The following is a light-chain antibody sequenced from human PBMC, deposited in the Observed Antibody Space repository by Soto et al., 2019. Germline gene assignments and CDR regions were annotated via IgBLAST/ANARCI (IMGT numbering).Light chain of an antibody. J-gene: IGKJ5*01. CDR2: GAS. Sequence: VVLPQSPGTLSLSPGERATLSCRPSQSVSSSSLAWYHQKPGQAPRLLIYGASSRATGIPDRFSGSGSGTDFTLTISRLEPEDFAVYFCQQYGSSPITFGQGTRLEIK. CDR3: QQYGSSPIT. CDR1: QSVSSSS. V-gene: IGKV3-20*01.